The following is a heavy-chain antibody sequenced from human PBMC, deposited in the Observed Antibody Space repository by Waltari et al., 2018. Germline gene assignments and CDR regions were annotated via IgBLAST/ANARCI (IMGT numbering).Heavy chain of an antibody. V-gene: IGHV4-34*01. CDR2: INHSGST. CDR3: ARSIAVAGTLGY. J-gene: IGHJ4*02. D-gene: IGHD6-19*01. CDR1: GGSFSGYY. Sequence: QVQLQQWGAGLLKPSETLSLTCAVYGGSFSGYYWSWIRQPPGKGLEWIGEINHSGSTNSNPSLKSRVTISVDTSKNQFSLKLSSVTAADTAVYYCARSIAVAGTLGYWGQGTLVTGSS.